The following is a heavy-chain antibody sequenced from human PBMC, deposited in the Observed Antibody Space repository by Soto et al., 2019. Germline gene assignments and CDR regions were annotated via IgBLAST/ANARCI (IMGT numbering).Heavy chain of an antibody. CDR3: AHSATVSDAFDI. Sequence: QITLKESGPTLVKPTQTLTLTCTFSGFSLRISGVGVGWIRQPPGKALEWLALIYWDDDKRYSPSLKSRLTITKDPSKNHVVLTLTNMDPVDTATYYCAHSATVSDAFDIWGQGTMVTVSS. J-gene: IGHJ3*02. V-gene: IGHV2-5*02. CDR2: IYWDDDK. D-gene: IGHD2-15*01. CDR1: GFSLRISGVG.